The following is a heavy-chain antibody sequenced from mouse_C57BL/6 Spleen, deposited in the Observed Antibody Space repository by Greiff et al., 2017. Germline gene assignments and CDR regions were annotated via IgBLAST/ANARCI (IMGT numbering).Heavy chain of an antibody. CDR3: AIYYDYDRAYYFDY. Sequence: EVQLQQSGPELVKPGASVKISCKASGYSFTDYNMNWVKQSNGKSLEWIGVINPNYGTTSYNQKFKGKATLTVDQSSSTAYMQLNSLTSEDSAVYYCAIYYDYDRAYYFDYWGQGTTLTVSS. V-gene: IGHV1-39*01. CDR1: GYSFTDYN. CDR2: INPNYGTT. D-gene: IGHD2-4*01. J-gene: IGHJ2*01.